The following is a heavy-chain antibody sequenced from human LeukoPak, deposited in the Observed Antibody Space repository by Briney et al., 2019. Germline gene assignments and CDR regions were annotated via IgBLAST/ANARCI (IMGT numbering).Heavy chain of an antibody. CDR1: GYTLTELA. J-gene: IGHJ4*02. CDR3: ATQATGYFYH. CDR2: FDPEDGET. V-gene: IGHV1-24*01. Sequence: ASVKVSCKVSGYTLTELAIHWVRHAPGKGLEWMGGFDPEDGETIYAQNFQGRVSMTEDTSTDTAYMALRSLRSEDTAVYYCATQATGYFYHWGQGTLVTVSS.